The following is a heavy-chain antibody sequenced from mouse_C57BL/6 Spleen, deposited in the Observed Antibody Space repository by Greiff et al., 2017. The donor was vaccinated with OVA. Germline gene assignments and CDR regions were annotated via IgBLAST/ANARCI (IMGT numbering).Heavy chain of an antibody. J-gene: IGHJ1*03. CDR1: GYTFTSYG. CDR3: ARGHYGSSLYWYFDV. V-gene: IGHV1-81*01. CDR2: IYPRSGNT. Sequence: QVQLQQSGAELARPGASVKLSCKASGYTFTSYGISWVKQRTGQGLEWIGEIYPRSGNTYYNEKFKGKATLTADKSSSTAYMELRSLTSEDSAVYVCARGHYGSSLYWYFDVWGTGTTVTVSS. D-gene: IGHD1-1*01.